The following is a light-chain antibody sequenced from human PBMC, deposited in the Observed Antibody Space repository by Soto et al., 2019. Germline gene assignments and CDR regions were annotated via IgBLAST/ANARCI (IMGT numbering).Light chain of an antibody. J-gene: IGLJ1*01. V-gene: IGLV2-23*02. CDR2: EVS. Sequence: QSVLTQPASVSGSPGQSITISCPGTSSDVGSYNLVSWYQQHPGKAPKLMIYEVSKRPSGVSNRFSGSKSGNTASLTISGLQAEDEADYYCCSYAGSYVFGTGTKVTVL. CDR3: CSYAGSYV. CDR1: SSDVGSYNL.